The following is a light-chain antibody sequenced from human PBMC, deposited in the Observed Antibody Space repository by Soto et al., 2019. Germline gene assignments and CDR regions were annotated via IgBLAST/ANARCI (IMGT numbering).Light chain of an antibody. CDR1: SSDVGSYNL. CDR3: CSYAGSSSVV. Sequence: QSALTQPASVSGSPGQSITISCTGTSSDVGSYNLVSGYQQHPGKAPKLMIYEVSKRPSGVSDRFSGSKSGNTACLTISGLQAEDEADYYCCSYAGSSSVVFGGGTKVTVL. CDR2: EVS. V-gene: IGLV2-23*02. J-gene: IGLJ2*01.